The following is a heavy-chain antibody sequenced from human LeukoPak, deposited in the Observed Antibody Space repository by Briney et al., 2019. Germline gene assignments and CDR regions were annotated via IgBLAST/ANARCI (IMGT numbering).Heavy chain of an antibody. D-gene: IGHD1-1*01. V-gene: IGHV4-39*01. CDR1: GDSISSGSYY. Sequence: PSETLSLICTVSGDSISSGSYYWSWIRQPAGKGLEWIGSISYSGSTYYNPSLKSRVTISVDTSKNQFSLKLSSVTAADTAVYYCARRTTGTHADAFDIWGQGTVVTVSS. J-gene: IGHJ3*02. CDR2: ISYSGST. CDR3: ARRTTGTHADAFDI.